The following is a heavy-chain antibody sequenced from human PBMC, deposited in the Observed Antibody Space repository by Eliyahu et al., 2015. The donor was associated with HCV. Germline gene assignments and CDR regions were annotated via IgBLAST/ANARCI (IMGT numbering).Heavy chain of an antibody. CDR1: GFTFSSYS. CDR2: ISSSSSYI. D-gene: IGHD2-15*01. V-gene: IGHV3-21*01. CDR3: AREKDIVVVVAAPNDAFDI. Sequence: EVQLVESGGGLVKPGGSLRLSCAASGFTFSSYSMNWVRQAPGKGLEWVSSISSSSSYIYYADSVKGRFTISRDNAKNSLYLQMNSLRAEDTAVYYCAREKDIVVVVAAPNDAFDIWGQGTMVTVSS. J-gene: IGHJ3*02.